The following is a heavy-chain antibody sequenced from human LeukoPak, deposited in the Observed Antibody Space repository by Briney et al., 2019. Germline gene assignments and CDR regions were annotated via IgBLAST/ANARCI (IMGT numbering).Heavy chain of an antibody. V-gene: IGHV4-34*01. CDR2: INHSGST. Sequence: SETLSLTCAVYGGSFSGYYWSWIRQPPGKGLEWIGEINHSGSTNYNPSLKSRVTISVDTSKNQFSLKLSSVTAADTAVYYCAREGEDYDILTGYYWTFDYWGQGTLVTVSS. J-gene: IGHJ4*02. CDR3: AREGEDYDILTGYYWTFDY. CDR1: GGSFSGYY. D-gene: IGHD3-9*01.